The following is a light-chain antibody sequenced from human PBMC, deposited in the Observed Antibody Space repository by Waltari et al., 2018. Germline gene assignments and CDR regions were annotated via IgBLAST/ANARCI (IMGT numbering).Light chain of an antibody. CDR2: CAS. Sequence: DIVMTQSPDSLAVSLGERATINCKSSQTVLYSSNNKNYLACYQQKPGQPPKLLIYCASTRESGVPDRFSGSGSGTDFTLTISSLQAEDVAVYYCQQYSTTPLTFGGGTKVEVK. J-gene: IGKJ4*01. CDR1: QTVLYSSNNKNY. V-gene: IGKV4-1*01. CDR3: QQYSTTPLT.